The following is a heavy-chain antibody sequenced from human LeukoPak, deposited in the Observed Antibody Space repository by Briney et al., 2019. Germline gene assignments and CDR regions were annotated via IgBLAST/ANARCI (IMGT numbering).Heavy chain of an antibody. V-gene: IGHV3-53*01. CDR3: AAEKPGTGTFLDY. CDR2: IYSSGST. Sequence: GGSLRLSCVASGFTASSDYMSWVRQAPGKGLEWVSVIYSSGSTEYADSVRGRFTISRDKSSNTLYLQMNSLRAEDTAVYFCAAEKPGTGTFLDYWGQGTLDTVSS. D-gene: IGHD1-1*01. CDR1: GFTASSDY. J-gene: IGHJ4*02.